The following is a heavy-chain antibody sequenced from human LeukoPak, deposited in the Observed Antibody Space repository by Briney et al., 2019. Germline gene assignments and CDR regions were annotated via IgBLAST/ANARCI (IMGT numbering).Heavy chain of an antibody. Sequence: GGSLRLSCAASGFTFSSYSMNWVRQAPGKGLEWVSYISSSSSTIYYADSVKGRFTISRDNAKNSLYLQMNSLRAEDTAVYYCARDEYYYGSGSYPEPVDYWGQGTLVTVSS. CDR3: ARDEYYYGSGSYPEPVDY. V-gene: IGHV3-48*01. J-gene: IGHJ4*02. D-gene: IGHD3-10*01. CDR1: GFTFSSYS. CDR2: ISSSSSTI.